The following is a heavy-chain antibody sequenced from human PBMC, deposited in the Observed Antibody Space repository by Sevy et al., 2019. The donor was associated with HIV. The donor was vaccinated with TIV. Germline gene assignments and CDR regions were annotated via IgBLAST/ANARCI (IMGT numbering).Heavy chain of an antibody. V-gene: IGHV3-7*04. CDR2: IKQDGSEH. J-gene: IGHJ3*01. Sequence: GGSLRLSCEASGFTFDKYWMSWVRQAPGKGLEWIGNIKQDGSEHFYVDSVKGRFTISRDNAKKSLYLQMGNLKAEDTAVYYCARGDYFDRTGLFTDAFEVWGRGTMVTVSS. D-gene: IGHD3-22*01. CDR3: ARGDYFDRTGLFTDAFEV. CDR1: GFTFDKYW.